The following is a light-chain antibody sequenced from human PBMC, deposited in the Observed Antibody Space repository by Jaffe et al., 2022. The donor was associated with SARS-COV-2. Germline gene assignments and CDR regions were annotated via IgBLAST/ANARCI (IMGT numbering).Light chain of an antibody. CDR2: GNN. Sequence: QSVLTQPPSTSGTPGQRVTISCSGSSSNIGSNTVNWYQQLPGAAPKLLIFGNNQRPSGVPDRFSDSKSGTSASLAISGLQSEDEADYYCAAWDDSLNGWVFGGGTKLTVL. J-gene: IGLJ3*02. V-gene: IGLV1-44*01. CDR1: SSNIGSNT. CDR3: AAWDDSLNGWV.